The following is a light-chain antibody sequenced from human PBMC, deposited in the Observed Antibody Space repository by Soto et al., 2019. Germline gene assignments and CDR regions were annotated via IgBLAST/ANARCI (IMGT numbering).Light chain of an antibody. CDR3: QQYGMSATFT. J-gene: IGKJ3*01. CDR2: GAS. CDR1: QSFSSSY. Sequence: EIVLTQSPGSLSLSPGERATLSCRASQSFSSSYLAWYQQKPGQAPRLLIYGASSRATGIPDRFSGSGSGTDFTLTISRLEPEDFAVYYCQQYGMSATFTFGPGTKVDIK. V-gene: IGKV3-20*01.